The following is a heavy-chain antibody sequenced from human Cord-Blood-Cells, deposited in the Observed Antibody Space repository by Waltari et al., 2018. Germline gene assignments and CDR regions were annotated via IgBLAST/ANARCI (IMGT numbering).Heavy chain of an antibody. CDR1: GGSFSGYY. V-gene: IGHV4-34*01. J-gene: IGHJ2*01. CDR2: INHSGST. CDR3: ARGGVTAMAYYWYFDL. Sequence: QVQLQQWGAGLLKPSETLSLTCAVYGGSFSGYYWTWIRQPTGKGLEWIGEINHSGSTNYNPSLKSRVTISVDTSKNQFSLKLSSVTAADTAVYYCARGGVTAMAYYWYFDLWGRGTLVTVSS. D-gene: IGHD5-18*01.